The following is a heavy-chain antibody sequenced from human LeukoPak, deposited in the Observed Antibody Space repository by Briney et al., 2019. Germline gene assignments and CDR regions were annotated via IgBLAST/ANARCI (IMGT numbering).Heavy chain of an antibody. CDR2: ISSSGSTR. D-gene: IGHD4-17*01. CDR1: GFSFSDYY. Sequence: GESLRLSCAASGFSFSDYYMSWIRQAPGKGLEWVSYISSSGSTRYYADSVRGRFTISRDNAKDSLYLQMNSLRAEDTAAYYCARDQDYYGLIWGQGTLVAVSS. CDR3: ARDQDYYGLI. J-gene: IGHJ4*02. V-gene: IGHV3-11*01.